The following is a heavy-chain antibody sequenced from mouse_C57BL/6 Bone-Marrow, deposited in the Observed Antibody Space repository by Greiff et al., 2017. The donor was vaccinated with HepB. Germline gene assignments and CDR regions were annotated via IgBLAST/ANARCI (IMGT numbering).Heavy chain of an antibody. D-gene: IGHD2-4*01. V-gene: IGHV2-3*01. CDR1: GFSLPSYG. CDR3: AKPGDYDMFAY. J-gene: IGHJ3*01. Sequence: VKLMESGPGLVAPSQSLSITCTVSGFSLPSYGVSWVRQPPGKGLEWLGEIWGDGSTNNHSALISRLTISKDNSKSQVFLKLNSLQTDYTATYYCAKPGDYDMFAYWGQGTLVTVSA. CDR2: IWGDGST.